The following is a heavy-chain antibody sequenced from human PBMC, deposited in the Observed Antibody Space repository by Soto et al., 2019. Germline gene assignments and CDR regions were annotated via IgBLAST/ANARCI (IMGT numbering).Heavy chain of an antibody. V-gene: IGHV4-39*01. CDR3: ARHFVAVVIKGWGY. Sequence: QLQLQESGPGLVKPSETLSLTCTVSGGSIDSSNYYWDWIRQPPGKGLEWIGTIYYNGNAYYNPSHKSRVTMSVDTSKNQFSLKLISVTAADTAVYYCARHFVAVVIKGWGYWGQGTLVTVSS. CDR1: GGSIDSSNYY. CDR2: IYYNGNA. D-gene: IGHD3-22*01. J-gene: IGHJ4*02.